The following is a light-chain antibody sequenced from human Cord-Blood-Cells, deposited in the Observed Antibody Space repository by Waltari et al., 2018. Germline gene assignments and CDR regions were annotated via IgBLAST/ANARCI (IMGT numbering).Light chain of an antibody. Sequence: SCRASQGFSRNYLAWDQPKPGQAPRLLIYGASSRATGIPDRFSGSGSGTDFTLTISRLEPEDFAVYYCQQYGSSRTFGGGTKVEIK. CDR3: QQYGSSRT. J-gene: IGKJ4*01. V-gene: IGKV3-20*01. CDR2: GAS. CDR1: QGFSRNY.